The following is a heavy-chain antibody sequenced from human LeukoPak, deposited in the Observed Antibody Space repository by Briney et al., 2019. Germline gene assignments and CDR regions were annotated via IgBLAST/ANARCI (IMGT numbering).Heavy chain of an antibody. V-gene: IGHV3-33*01. CDR1: GFTFSSYG. Sequence: PGGSLRLSCAASGFTFSSYGMHWVRQAPGMGLEWVAVIWYDGSNKYYADSVKGRFTISRDNSKNTLYLQMNSLRAEDTAVYYCARVESITIFGVVNGMDVWGQGTTLTVSS. J-gene: IGHJ6*02. D-gene: IGHD3-3*01. CDR2: IWYDGSNK. CDR3: ARVESITIFGVVNGMDV.